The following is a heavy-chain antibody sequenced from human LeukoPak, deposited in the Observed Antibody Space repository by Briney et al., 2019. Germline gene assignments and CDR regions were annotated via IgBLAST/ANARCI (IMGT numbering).Heavy chain of an antibody. J-gene: IGHJ5*02. CDR2: ISSSSSYI. Sequence: PGGSLRLSCAASGFTFSSYSMNWVRQAPGKGLEWVSSISSSSSYIYYADSVKGRFTISRDNAKNSLYLQMNSLRAEDTAVYYCARDLYSSGSDNWFDPWGQGTLVTVSS. CDR1: GFTFSSYS. V-gene: IGHV3-21*04. CDR3: ARDLYSSGSDNWFDP. D-gene: IGHD6-19*01.